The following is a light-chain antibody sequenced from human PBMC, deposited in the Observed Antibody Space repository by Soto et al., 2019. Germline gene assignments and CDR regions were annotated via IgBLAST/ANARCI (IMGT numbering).Light chain of an antibody. Sequence: DIQMTQSPSTLSASVGDRVTITCRASQSISSWLAWYQQKPGKAPKLLIYKASSLESGVPSRFSGSGSGTEFTLTLSSLQPDDVATYYCQQYNSYSWTFGQGTKVEIK. CDR3: QQYNSYSWT. J-gene: IGKJ1*01. CDR2: KAS. CDR1: QSISSW. V-gene: IGKV1-5*03.